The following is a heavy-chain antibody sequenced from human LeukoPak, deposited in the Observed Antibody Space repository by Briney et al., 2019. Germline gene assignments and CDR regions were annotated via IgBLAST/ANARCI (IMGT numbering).Heavy chain of an antibody. V-gene: IGHV3-15*01. J-gene: IGHJ5*02. D-gene: IGHD2-2*01. CDR1: GITFSNAW. Sequence: GSLRLFCSASGITFSNAWMSRVRPAPGKGLEWGGRIKSKTDGGTTDYAAPVKGRFTISRDDSKNTLYLQMNSLKTEDTAVYYCTKDIVVVPAAPIPYNWFDPWGKGTLVTVPS. CDR2: IKSKTDGGTT. CDR3: TKDIVVVPAAPIPYNWFDP.